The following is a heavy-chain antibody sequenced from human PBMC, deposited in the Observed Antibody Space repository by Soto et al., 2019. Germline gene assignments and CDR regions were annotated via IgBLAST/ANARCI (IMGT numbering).Heavy chain of an antibody. CDR3: ARRGRPSTIGGAAWAYLVH. CDR2: INVANGTT. Sequence: QVQLVQSGAEVKKPGASVKVSCKASGYDFSSYPINWVRQAPGQRPEWVGWINVANGTTQYSRKVQDRVTITRDTSATTVYMVLSSLRSEDTAVYFCARRGRPSTIGGAAWAYLVHWGQGTLVTVSS. V-gene: IGHV1-3*01. J-gene: IGHJ4*02. D-gene: IGHD1-26*01. CDR1: GYDFSSYP.